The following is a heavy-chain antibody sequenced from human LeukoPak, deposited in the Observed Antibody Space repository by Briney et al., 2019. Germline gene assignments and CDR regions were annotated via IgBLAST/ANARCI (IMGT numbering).Heavy chain of an antibody. J-gene: IGHJ4*02. CDR1: GGSINDYY. V-gene: IGHV4-4*07. CDR3: ARVRGGTYNHYFDY. CDR2: IDTSGNT. Sequence: PSETLSLTCTVSGGSINDYYWSWIRQPAGKGLEWIGRIDTSGNTNYNPSLKSRLTMSLDTSKNQFSLKLTSITAADTAVYYCARVRGGTYNHYFDYWGQGTLVTVSS. D-gene: IGHD5-24*01.